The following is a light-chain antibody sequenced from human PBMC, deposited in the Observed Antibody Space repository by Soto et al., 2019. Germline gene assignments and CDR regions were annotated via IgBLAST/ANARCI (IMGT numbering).Light chain of an antibody. J-gene: IGLJ2*01. CDR1: SSNIEINY. CDR2: RNN. CDR3: TVWDGSLRGRL. Sequence: QSVLTQPPSASGAPGQGITISCSGGSSNIEINYVYWYQQLPGTAPRLLIYRNNQRPSGVPDRFSGSKSGTSASLAISALRSEDEADYYCTVWDGSLRGRLFGGGTKLTVL. V-gene: IGLV1-47*01.